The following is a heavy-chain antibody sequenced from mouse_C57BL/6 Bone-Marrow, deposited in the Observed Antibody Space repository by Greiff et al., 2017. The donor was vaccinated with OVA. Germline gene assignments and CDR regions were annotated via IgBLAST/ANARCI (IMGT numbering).Heavy chain of an antibody. CDR1: GYTFTSYW. Sequence: QVQLQQSGAELAKLGASVKLSCKASGYTFTSYWMHWVKQRPGQGLEWIGYINPSSGYTKYNQKFKDKATLSADKSSITAYMHLCSLTYEVSAVYYCARLFAYWCQGTLVTVSA. CDR2: INPSSGYT. CDR3: ARLFAY. J-gene: IGHJ3*01. V-gene: IGHV1-7*01.